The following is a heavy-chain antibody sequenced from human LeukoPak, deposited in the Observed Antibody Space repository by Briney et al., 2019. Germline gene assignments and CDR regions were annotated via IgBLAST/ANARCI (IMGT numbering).Heavy chain of an antibody. Sequence: ASVKVSCKASGYTFTGYYMHWVRQAPGQGLEWMGWINPNSGGTNYAQKFQGRVTMTRDTSISTAYMELSRLRSDDTAVYYCARGDSSSWYHPCLGTYWGQGTLVTVSS. CDR2: INPNSGGT. D-gene: IGHD6-13*01. V-gene: IGHV1-2*02. CDR1: GYTFTGYY. J-gene: IGHJ4*02. CDR3: ARGDSSSWYHPCLGTY.